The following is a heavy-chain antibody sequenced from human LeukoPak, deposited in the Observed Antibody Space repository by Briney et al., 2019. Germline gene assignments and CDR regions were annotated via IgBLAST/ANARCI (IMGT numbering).Heavy chain of an antibody. V-gene: IGHV3-21*01. D-gene: IGHD5-24*01. J-gene: IGHJ3*02. CDR2: ISSGSNYI. CDR3: AREMATSLGAFDI. Sequence: GGSVRLSCAASGFTFSSFSMDWVRQAPGKGLEWVSSISSGSNYIYYADSVKGRFTISRDNAKNSLYLQMNSLRAEDTAVYYCAREMATSLGAFDIWGQGTVVTVSS. CDR1: GFTFSSFS.